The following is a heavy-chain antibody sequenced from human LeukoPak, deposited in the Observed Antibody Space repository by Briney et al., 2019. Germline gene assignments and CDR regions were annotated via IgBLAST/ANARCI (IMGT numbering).Heavy chain of an antibody. J-gene: IGHJ3*02. D-gene: IGHD3-10*01. CDR2: IIPIFGTA. Sequence: SVKVSCKASGGTFSSYAISWVRQAPGQGLEWMGGIIPIFGTANYAQKFQGRVTSTADESTSTAYMELSSLRSEDTAVYYCARFRGPIDAFDIWGQGTMVTVSS. CDR3: ARFRGPIDAFDI. V-gene: IGHV1-69*13. CDR1: GGTFSSYA.